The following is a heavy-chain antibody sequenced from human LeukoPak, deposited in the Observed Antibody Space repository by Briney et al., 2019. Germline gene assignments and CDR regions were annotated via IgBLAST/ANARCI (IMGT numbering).Heavy chain of an antibody. J-gene: IGHJ4*02. V-gene: IGHV3-23*01. CDR3: AKRYCTSASCSCFDY. D-gene: IGHD2-2*01. CDR2: ISDNGGGT. Sequence: GGSLRLSCAASGFTFSSYAMSWVRQAPGKGLECVSLISDNGGGTYYADSVKGRFTISRDNSKNTLYLQMDSLRAGDTAVYYCAKRYCTSASCSCFDYWGQGTLVTVSS. CDR1: GFTFSSYA.